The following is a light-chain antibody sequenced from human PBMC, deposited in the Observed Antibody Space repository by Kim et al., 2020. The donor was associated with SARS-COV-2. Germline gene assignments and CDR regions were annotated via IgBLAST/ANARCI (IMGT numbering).Light chain of an antibody. CDR3: SAWDSSLSAWV. CDR1: SNNVDYQG. CDR2: RNN. V-gene: IGLV10-54*01. J-gene: IGLJ3*02. Sequence: RQTATLTCTGNSNNVDYQGAAWLQQHQDHPPKLLSYRNNNRPSGISERFSASRSGNTASLTITGLQPEDEADYYCSAWDSSLSAWVFGGGTQLTVL.